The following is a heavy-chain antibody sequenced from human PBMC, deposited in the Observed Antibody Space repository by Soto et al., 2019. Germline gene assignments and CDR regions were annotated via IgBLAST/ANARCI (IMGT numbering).Heavy chain of an antibody. V-gene: IGHV3-48*02. CDR2: ISSSSSTI. CDR3: ARDRRYDFWSGYPWHYYYGMDV. CDR1: GFTFSSYS. Sequence: GGSLRLSCAASGFTFSSYSMNWVRQAPGKGLEWVSYISSSSSTIYYADSVKGRFTISRDNAKNSLYLQMNSLRDEDTAVYYCARDRRYDFWSGYPWHYYYGMDVWGQGTTVTVS. D-gene: IGHD3-3*01. J-gene: IGHJ6*02.